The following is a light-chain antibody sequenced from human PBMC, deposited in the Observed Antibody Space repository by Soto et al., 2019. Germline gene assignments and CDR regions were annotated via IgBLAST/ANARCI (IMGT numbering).Light chain of an antibody. CDR3: QSYDSRLSGSV. Sequence: QSVLTQPPSVSGAPGQRVTISCTGSSSNIGAGYDVHWYQQLPGTAPKLLIYGNSNRPSGVPDRFSGSKSGTSASLAITGLQAEDEADYFCQSYDSRLSGSVFGGGTKLPS. CDR2: GNS. J-gene: IGLJ2*01. V-gene: IGLV1-40*01. CDR1: SSNIGAGYD.